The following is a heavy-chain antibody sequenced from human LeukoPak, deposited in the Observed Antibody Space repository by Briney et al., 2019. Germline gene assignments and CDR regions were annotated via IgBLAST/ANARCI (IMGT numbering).Heavy chain of an antibody. CDR2: IKSKTDGGTT. CDR1: GFTFSNAW. Sequence: GGSLRLSCAASGFTFSNAWMSWVRQAPGKGLEWVGRIKSKTDGGTTDYAAPVKGRFTNSRDDSKNTLYLQMNSLKTEDTAVYYCTTEYSYGLGAYYFDYWGQGTLVTVSS. V-gene: IGHV3-15*01. D-gene: IGHD5-18*01. CDR3: TTEYSYGLGAYYFDY. J-gene: IGHJ4*02.